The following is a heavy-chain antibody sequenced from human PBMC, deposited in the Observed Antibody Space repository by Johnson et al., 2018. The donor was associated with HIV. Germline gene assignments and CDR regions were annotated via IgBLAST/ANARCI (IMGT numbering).Heavy chain of an antibody. Sequence: VQLVESGGGVVQPGRSLRLSCAASGFTFSRYWMSWVRQAPGKGLEWVSIIYSDGSTYYADSVKGRFTISRDNSKNTLYLYMNSLRAEDTAVYYCAKDRWELFWGGGEASHDAFDIWGQGTMVTVSS. CDR2: IYSDGST. V-gene: IGHV3-66*01. CDR1: GFTFSRYW. J-gene: IGHJ3*02. D-gene: IGHD1-26*01. CDR3: AKDRWELFWGGGEASHDAFDI.